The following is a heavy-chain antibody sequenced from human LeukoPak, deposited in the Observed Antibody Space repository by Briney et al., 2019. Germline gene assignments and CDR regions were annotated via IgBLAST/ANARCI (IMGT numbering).Heavy chain of an antibody. D-gene: IGHD3-10*01. CDR2: MNPNSGNT. CDR1: GYTFTSYD. V-gene: IGHV1-8*01. J-gene: IGHJ5*02. Sequence: ASVKVSCKASGYTFTSYDINWVRQATGQGLEWMGWMNPNSGNTGYAQKFEGRVTMTRNTSISTAYMALSSLRSEDTAVYYCARVYSPGIHASWGQGTLVTVSS. CDR3: ARVYSPGIHAS.